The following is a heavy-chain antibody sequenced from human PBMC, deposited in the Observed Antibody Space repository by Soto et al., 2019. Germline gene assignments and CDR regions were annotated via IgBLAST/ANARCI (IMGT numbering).Heavy chain of an antibody. D-gene: IGHD1-26*01. CDR2: INLRGGTT. J-gene: IGHJ4*02. V-gene: IGHV1-46*02. CDR1: GYNFNQYY. CDR3: ARGPEDSDVPCWDY. Sequence: QVQLMQSGAEVRKPGASVRLSCETSGYNFNQYYIHWVRQAPGQGLEWMGIINLRGGTTEYAHKFRGRVTVTGDTSTKTAYMELRSLRSEDTAMYFCARGPEDSDVPCWDYWGQVTLVTVSS.